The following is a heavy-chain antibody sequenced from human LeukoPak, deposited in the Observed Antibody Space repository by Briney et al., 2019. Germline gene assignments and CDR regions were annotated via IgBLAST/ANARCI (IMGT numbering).Heavy chain of an antibody. V-gene: IGHV1-24*01. Sequence: ASVKVSCKVSGYTLTELSMHWVRRAPGKGLEWMGGFDPEDGETIYAQKFQGRVTMTEDTSTDTAYMELSSLRSEDTAVYYCATDGPMTTGYGMDVWGQGTTVTVSS. D-gene: IGHD4-17*01. CDR3: ATDGPMTTGYGMDV. J-gene: IGHJ6*02. CDR2: FDPEDGET. CDR1: GYTLTELS.